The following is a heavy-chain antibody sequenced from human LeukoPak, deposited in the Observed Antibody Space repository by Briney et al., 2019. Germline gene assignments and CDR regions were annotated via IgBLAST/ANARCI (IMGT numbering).Heavy chain of an antibody. Sequence: GGSLRLSCAASGFTFGSYDMHWVRQATGKGLEWVSAIGTAGDTYYPGSVKGRFTISRENAKNSLYLQMNSLRAGDTAVYYCARDDCSSISCYHNWFDPWGQGTLVTVSS. D-gene: IGHD2-2*01. J-gene: IGHJ5*02. CDR1: GFTFGSYD. CDR3: ARDDCSSISCYHNWFDP. V-gene: IGHV3-13*01. CDR2: IGTAGDT.